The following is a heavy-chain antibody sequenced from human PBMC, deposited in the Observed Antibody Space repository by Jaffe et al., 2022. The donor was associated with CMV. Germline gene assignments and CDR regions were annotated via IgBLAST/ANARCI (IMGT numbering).Heavy chain of an antibody. CDR1: GYTFTSYG. V-gene: IGHV1-18*04. CDR2: ISAYNGNT. CDR3: ARETSLVATIMRPFYYYYYMDV. D-gene: IGHD5-12*01. Sequence: QVQLVQSGAEVKKPGASVKVSCKASGYTFTSYGISWVRQAPGQGLEWMGWISAYNGNTNYAQKLQGRVTMTTDTSTSTAYMELRSLRSDDTAVYYCARETSLVATIMRPFYYYYYMDVWGKGTTVTVSS. J-gene: IGHJ6*03.